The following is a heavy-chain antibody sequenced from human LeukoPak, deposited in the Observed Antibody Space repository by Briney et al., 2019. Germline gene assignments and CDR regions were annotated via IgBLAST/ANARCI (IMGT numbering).Heavy chain of an antibody. D-gene: IGHD2/OR15-2a*01. Sequence: GAALKISSKGSGSAFYNYWISWVRRMPGRGREWMGIIYPGDSNARYNPSFEGQVTMSVDRSISTAYLQWSSLEASDTATYYCATQYAQFYDLGGQGTLVTVS. V-gene: IGHV5-51*01. J-gene: IGHJ4*02. CDR3: ATQYAQFYDL. CDR2: IYPGDSNA. CDR1: GSAFYNYW.